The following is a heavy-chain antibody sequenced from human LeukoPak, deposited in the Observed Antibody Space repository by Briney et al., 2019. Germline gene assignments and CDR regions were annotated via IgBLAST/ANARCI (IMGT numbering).Heavy chain of an antibody. Sequence: GGSLRLSCAASGFTFSSYWMHWVRQAPGKGLVWVSRINTDGSSTSYADSVKGRFTISRDNAKNTLYLQMNSLRAEDSALYYCAKEMSRAAIFDYWGQGTLLTVSS. J-gene: IGHJ4*02. CDR1: GFTFSSYW. CDR3: AKEMSRAAIFDY. CDR2: INTDGSST. V-gene: IGHV3-74*01.